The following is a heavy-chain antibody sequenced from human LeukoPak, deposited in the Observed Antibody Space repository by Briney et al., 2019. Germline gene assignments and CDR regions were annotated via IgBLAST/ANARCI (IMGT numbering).Heavy chain of an antibody. Sequence: SSETLSLTCTVSGYSISSDSYWGWVRQPPGKGLEWIGGIHHSGSTYYNPSLKSRVIISVDTSRNQFSLRLSSVTAADTAQYFCARDIFSGSSWYVGYWGQGTLVTVSS. CDR3: ARDIFSGSSWYVGY. CDR1: GYSISSDSY. V-gene: IGHV4-38-2*02. J-gene: IGHJ4*02. D-gene: IGHD6-13*01. CDR2: IHHSGST.